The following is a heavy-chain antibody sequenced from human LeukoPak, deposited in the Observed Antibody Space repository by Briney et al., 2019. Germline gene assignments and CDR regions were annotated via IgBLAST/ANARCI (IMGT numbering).Heavy chain of an antibody. CDR1: GYTFTGYY. Sequence: ASVKVSCKASGYTFTGYYMHWVRQAPGQGLEWMGRINPNSGNTNYAQKLQGRVTMTTDTSTSTAYMELRSLRSDDTAVYYCARVGSSGHVYFDYWGQGTLVTVSS. J-gene: IGHJ4*02. CDR2: INPNSGNT. V-gene: IGHV1-2*06. D-gene: IGHD3-22*01. CDR3: ARVGSSGHVYFDY.